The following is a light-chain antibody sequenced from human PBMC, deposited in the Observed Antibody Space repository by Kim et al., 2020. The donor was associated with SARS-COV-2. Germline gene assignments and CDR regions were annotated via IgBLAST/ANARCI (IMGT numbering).Light chain of an antibody. CDR3: AAWDDSLSGPV. CDR1: SSNIGSNY. Sequence: GQRFTISCSGSSSNIGSNYVSWNQQLPGTAPKLLIYRNNQRPSGVPDRFSGSKSGTSASLAISGLRSEDEADYYCAAWDDSLSGPVFGGGTQLTVL. V-gene: IGLV1-47*01. CDR2: RNN. J-gene: IGLJ2*01.